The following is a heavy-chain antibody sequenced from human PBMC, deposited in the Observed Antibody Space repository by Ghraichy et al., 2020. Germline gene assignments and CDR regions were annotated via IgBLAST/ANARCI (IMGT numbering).Heavy chain of an antibody. V-gene: IGHV3-49*03. D-gene: IGHD5-24*01. CDR1: GFTFGDYA. Sequence: GGSLRLSCTASGFTFGDYAMSWFRQAPGKGLEWVGFIRSKAYGGTTEYAASVKGRFTISRDDSKSIAYLQMNSLKTEDTAVYYCTRGGRDGYKGEYFDYWGQGTLVTVSS. CDR2: IRSKAYGGTT. J-gene: IGHJ4*02. CDR3: TRGGRDGYKGEYFDY.